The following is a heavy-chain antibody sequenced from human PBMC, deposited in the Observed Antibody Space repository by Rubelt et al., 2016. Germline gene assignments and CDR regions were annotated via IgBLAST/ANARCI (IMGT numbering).Heavy chain of an antibody. J-gene: IGHJ4*02. CDR2: ISSNGGST. Sequence: GKGLEYVSAISSNGGSTYYADSVKGRFTISRDNSKNTLYLQMSSLRAEDTAVYYCAKVSVRATGYWGQGTLVTVSS. V-gene: IGHV3-64D*09. D-gene: IGHD1-26*01. CDR3: AKVSVRATGY.